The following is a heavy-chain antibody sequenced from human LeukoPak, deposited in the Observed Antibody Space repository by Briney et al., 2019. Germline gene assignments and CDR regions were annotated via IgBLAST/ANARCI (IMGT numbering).Heavy chain of an antibody. V-gene: IGHV1-8*01. D-gene: IGHD6-13*01. CDR1: GYTFTSYD. Sequence: GASVKVSCKAPGYTFTSYDINWVRQATGQGLEWMGWMNPNSGNTGYPQKFQGRVTMTRNTSISTAYMELSSLRSEDTAVYYCARGFSWAYYYYGMDVWGQGTTVTVSS. CDR3: ARGFSWAYYYYGMDV. CDR2: MNPNSGNT. J-gene: IGHJ6*02.